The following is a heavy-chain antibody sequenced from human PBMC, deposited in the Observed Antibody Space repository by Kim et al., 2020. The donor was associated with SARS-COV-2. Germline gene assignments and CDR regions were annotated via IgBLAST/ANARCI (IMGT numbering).Heavy chain of an antibody. D-gene: IGHD5-12*01. J-gene: IGHJ4*02. CDR2: INPDGGTT. CDR3: TRDLTGYTAFDS. V-gene: IGHV1-46*01. Sequence: ASVKVSCKASGYTFTRYYMHVVRQAPGQGLEWMGRINPDGGTTRYAQNFQGRLTMASDASTSTVYMQLSSLKSEDTAVYYCTRDLTGYTAFDSWGQGTLVTVSS. CDR1: GYTFTRYY.